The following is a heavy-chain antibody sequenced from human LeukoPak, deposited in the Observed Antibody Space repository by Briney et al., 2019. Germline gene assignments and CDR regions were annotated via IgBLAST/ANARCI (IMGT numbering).Heavy chain of an antibody. V-gene: IGHV4-39*01. CDR3: ARIIVVTRTDYFDS. J-gene: IGHJ4*02. D-gene: IGHD2/OR15-2a*01. CDR1: GGSISSSLYY. CDR2: IFYSGIA. Sequence: SGTLSLTCTSSGGSISSSLYYWGWIRQPPGKGLEWIGSIFYSGIAYYNPSLQSRVTISVDTSKSQFSLHLSSVTAADTALYYCARIIVVTRTDYFDSWGQGTLVTVSS.